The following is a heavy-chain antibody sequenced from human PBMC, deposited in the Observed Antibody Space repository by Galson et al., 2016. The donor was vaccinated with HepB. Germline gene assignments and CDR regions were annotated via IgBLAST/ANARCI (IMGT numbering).Heavy chain of an antibody. CDR3: ARVGGLLLITTHFDY. V-gene: IGHV1-18*01. CDR2: ISTYNGKT. J-gene: IGHJ4*02. D-gene: IGHD3-10*01. Sequence: QSGAEVKKPGESVKISCKASGYIFNNYGISWVRQAPGQGLEWMGWISTYNGKTNHAQKFQGRLTMTTDASTRTTYMELRSLRSDDTAVYYCARVGGLLLITTHFDYWGQGTVVTVSS. CDR1: GYIFNNYG.